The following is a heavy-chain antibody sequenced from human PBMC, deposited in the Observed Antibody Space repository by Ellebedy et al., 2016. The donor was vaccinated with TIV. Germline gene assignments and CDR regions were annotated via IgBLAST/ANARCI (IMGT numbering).Heavy chain of an antibody. V-gene: IGHV3-21*01. J-gene: IGHJ4*02. CDR2: ISTITNY. CDR1: GFTFSTYS. D-gene: IGHD2-2*02. Sequence: GESLKISCAASGFTFSTYSLNWVRQAPGKGLEWVSSISTITNYADSVRGRFTISRDNAKNSLYLQMNSLRADDTAVYYCARSPYTGYSDLGFDYWGQGSLVTVSS. CDR3: ARSPYTGYSDLGFDY.